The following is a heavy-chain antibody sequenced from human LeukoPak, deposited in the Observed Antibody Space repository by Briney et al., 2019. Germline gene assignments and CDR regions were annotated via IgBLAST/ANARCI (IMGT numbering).Heavy chain of an antibody. D-gene: IGHD3-3*01. V-gene: IGHV3-21*01. CDR1: GFTLSNYC. CDR3: AKARETNYDFWSGSAFDI. Sequence: GGSLGLSCVASGFTLSNYCMNWVRQAPGKGLEWVSSISSHSSYIYYADSVKGRFTISRDNAKNSLYLQMNSLRADDTALYYCAKARETNYDFWSGSAFDIWGQGTMVTVSS. J-gene: IGHJ3*02. CDR2: ISSHSSYI.